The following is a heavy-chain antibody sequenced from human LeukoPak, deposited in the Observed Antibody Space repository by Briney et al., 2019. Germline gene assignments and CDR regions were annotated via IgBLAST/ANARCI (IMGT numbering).Heavy chain of an antibody. D-gene: IGHD5-12*01. CDR3: TTDVATVNDY. CDR2: IKSKTDGGTT. Sequence: GGSLRRSCAASGFTFSNAWMSWVRKAPGKGREWVGRIKSKTDGGTTDYAAPVKGRMTISRDESKNTLYLQKNSLKTEDTAVYYRTTDVATVNDYWGQGTLVTVSS. J-gene: IGHJ4*02. V-gene: IGHV3-15*01. CDR1: GFTFSNAW.